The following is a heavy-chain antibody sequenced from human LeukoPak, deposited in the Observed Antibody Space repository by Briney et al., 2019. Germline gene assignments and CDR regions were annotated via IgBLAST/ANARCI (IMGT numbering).Heavy chain of an antibody. D-gene: IGHD6-6*01. V-gene: IGHV1-2*02. J-gene: IGHJ3*02. CDR3: AREGQQLAATDAFDI. Sequence: ASVKVSCKASGYTFTGSYMHWVRQAPGQGLEWMGWINPNSGGTNYAQKFQGRVTMTRDTSISTAYMELSRLRSDDTAVYYCAREGQQLAATDAFDIWGQGTMVTVSS. CDR2: INPNSGGT. CDR1: GYTFTGSY.